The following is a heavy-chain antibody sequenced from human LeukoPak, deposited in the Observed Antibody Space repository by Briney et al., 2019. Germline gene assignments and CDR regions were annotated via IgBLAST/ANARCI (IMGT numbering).Heavy chain of an antibody. Sequence: PSETLSLTCTVSGGSINNYFWSWIRQPPGKGLEWIGYIHNTGSSNYNPSLKSRATFSVDTSAKQLSLRLNSVTAADTAVYYCASLGGYYESSNSSQLETFDIWGQGTMVTVSS. CDR3: ASLGGYYESSNSSQLETFDI. V-gene: IGHV4-59*01. J-gene: IGHJ3*02. D-gene: IGHD3-22*01. CDR1: GGSINNYF. CDR2: IHNTGSS.